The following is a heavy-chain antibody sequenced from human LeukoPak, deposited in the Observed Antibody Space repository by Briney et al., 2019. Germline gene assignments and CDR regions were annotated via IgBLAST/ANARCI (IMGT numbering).Heavy chain of an antibody. CDR3: ARGEYSSRYNWFDP. Sequence: GASVKVSCKPSVYTFTGYYMHWVRQAPGQGLGWMGWINPNSGGTNYAQKFQGRVSMTRDTSISTAYMELSRLRSDDTAVYYCARGEYSSRYNWFDPWGQGTLVTDSS. D-gene: IGHD6-13*01. CDR2: INPNSGGT. V-gene: IGHV1-2*02. CDR1: VYTFTGYY. J-gene: IGHJ5*02.